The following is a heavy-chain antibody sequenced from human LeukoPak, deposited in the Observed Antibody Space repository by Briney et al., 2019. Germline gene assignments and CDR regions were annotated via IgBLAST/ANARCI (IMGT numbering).Heavy chain of an antibody. J-gene: IGHJ3*02. Sequence: TSETLSLTCTVSGGSISSGSYYWSWIRQPAGKGLEWIGRIYTSGSTNYNPSVKSRVTISVDTSKNQFSLKLSSVTAADTAVYYCARGIPRRAFAIWGQGTMVTVSS. CDR1: GGSISSGSYY. CDR3: ARGIPRRAFAI. V-gene: IGHV4-61*02. CDR2: IYTSGST.